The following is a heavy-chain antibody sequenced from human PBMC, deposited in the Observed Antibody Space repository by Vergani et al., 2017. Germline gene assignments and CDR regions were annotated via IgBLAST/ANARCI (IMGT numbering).Heavy chain of an antibody. V-gene: IGHV3-48*01. CDR3: ASLDYYDSSGYSI. D-gene: IGHD3-22*01. CDR1: GFTFSSYS. Sequence: EVQLLESGGGLVQPGGSLRLSCAASGFTFSSYSMNWVRQAPGKGLEWVSYISSSSSTIYYADSVKGRFTISRDNAKNSLYLQMNSLRAEDTAVYYCASLDYYDSSGYSIWGQGTLVTVSS. CDR2: ISSSSSTI. J-gene: IGHJ4*02.